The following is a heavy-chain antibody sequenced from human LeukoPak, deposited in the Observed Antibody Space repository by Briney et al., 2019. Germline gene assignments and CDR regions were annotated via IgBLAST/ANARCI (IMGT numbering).Heavy chain of an antibody. J-gene: IGHJ3*02. D-gene: IGHD4-11*01. CDR1: GGSISSSSFY. V-gene: IGHV4-39*07. CDR3: ARDSNDYYDAFDI. Sequence: PSETLSLTCTVSGGSISSSSFYWGWIRQPPGKGLEWIGSIYYSGSTYYNPSLKSRVTISVDTSKNQFSLKLSSVTAADTAVYYCARDSNDYYDAFDIWGQGTMVTVSS. CDR2: IYYSGST.